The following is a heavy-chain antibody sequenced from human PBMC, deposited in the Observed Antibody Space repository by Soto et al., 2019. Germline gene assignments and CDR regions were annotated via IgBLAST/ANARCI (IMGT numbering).Heavy chain of an antibody. J-gene: IGHJ5*02. D-gene: IGHD2-15*01. CDR3: ARSADIVVVVAATAVWFDP. CDR1: GGTFSSYT. CDR2: IIPILGIA. V-gene: IGHV1-69*02. Sequence: SVKVSCKASGGTFSSYTISWVRQAPGQGLEWMGRIIPILGIANYAQKFQGRVTITADKSTSTAYMELSSLRSEDTAVYYCARSADIVVVVAATAVWFDPWGQGTLVTVSS.